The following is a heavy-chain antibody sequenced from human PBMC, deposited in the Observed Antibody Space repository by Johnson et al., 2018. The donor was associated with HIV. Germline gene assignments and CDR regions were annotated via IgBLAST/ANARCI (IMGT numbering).Heavy chain of an antibody. Sequence: EVQLVESGGGLVEPGGSLRLSCAASGFTFSNAWMSWVRQAPGKGLERVGRIKSKTDCGTTDYAAPVKGRFTISRDDSKNTLYLQMNSLKTEDTAVYYCTTSVGATLRGAFDIWGQGTMVTVSS. J-gene: IGHJ3*02. CDR3: TTSVGATLRGAFDI. D-gene: IGHD1-26*01. CDR2: IKSKTDCGTT. CDR1: GFTFSNAW. V-gene: IGHV3-15*01.